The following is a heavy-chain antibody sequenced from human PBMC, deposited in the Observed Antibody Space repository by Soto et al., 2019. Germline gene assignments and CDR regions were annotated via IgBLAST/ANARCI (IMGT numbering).Heavy chain of an antibody. CDR1: GFTFSSYS. CDR3: ARKYGYGWGNVHGMDV. D-gene: IGHD3-10*01. CDR2: ISSSSSYI. V-gene: IGHV3-21*01. J-gene: IGHJ6*02. Sequence: GGSLRLSCAASGFTFSSYSMNWVRQAPGKGLEWVSSISSSSSYIYYADSVKGRFTISRDNAKNSLYLQMNSLRAEDTAVYYCARKYGYGWGNVHGMDVWGQGTTVTVSS.